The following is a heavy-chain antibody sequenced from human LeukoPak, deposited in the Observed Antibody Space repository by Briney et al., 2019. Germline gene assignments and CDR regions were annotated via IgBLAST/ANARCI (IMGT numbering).Heavy chain of an antibody. V-gene: IGHV4-34*01. J-gene: IGHJ4*02. D-gene: IGHD3-10*01. Sequence: SETLSLTCAVYGGSFSGYYWSWIRQPPGKGLEWIGEINHSGSTNYNPSLKSRVTISVDTSKNQFSLKLSSVTAADTAVYYCARHLVVTMVRGVIIPQYYFDYWGQGTLVTVSS. CDR1: GGSFSGYY. CDR2: INHSGST. CDR3: ARHLVVTMVRGVIIPQYYFDY.